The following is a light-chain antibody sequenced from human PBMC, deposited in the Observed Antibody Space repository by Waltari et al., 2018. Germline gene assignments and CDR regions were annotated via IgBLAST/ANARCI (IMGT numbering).Light chain of an antibody. CDR3: QSRRV. CDR2: EDI. Sequence: NFLLTQPHSVSESPGKTVTISCTGSGANVPNNYVQWYQQRPGSAPTTVIFEDIHRPSGVPSRFSGSIDRSSNSASLTISGLKTEDEAVYYCQSRRVFGGGTKLTVL. V-gene: IGLV6-57*02. J-gene: IGLJ3*02. CDR1: GANVPNNY.